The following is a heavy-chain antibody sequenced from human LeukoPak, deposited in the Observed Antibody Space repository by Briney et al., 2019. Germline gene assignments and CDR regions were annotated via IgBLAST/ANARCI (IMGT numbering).Heavy chain of an antibody. J-gene: IGHJ6*02. D-gene: IGHD1-26*01. CDR1: GYSFTSYW. Sequence: GRSLKISCKGSGYSFTSYWIGWVRQMPGKGLEWMEIIYLGDSGTRYSPSFQGQVTISADKSISTAYLQWSSLKASDTAMYYCARHQLGIVGATTGYYYYGMDVWGQGTTVTVSS. V-gene: IGHV5-51*01. CDR2: IYLGDSGT. CDR3: ARHQLGIVGATTGYYYYGMDV.